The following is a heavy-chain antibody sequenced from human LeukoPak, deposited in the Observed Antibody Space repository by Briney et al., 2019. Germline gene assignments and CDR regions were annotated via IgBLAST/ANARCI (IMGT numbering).Heavy chain of an antibody. D-gene: IGHD3-3*01. CDR1: GFTFSSYG. CDR2: ISGSGGST. Sequence: GGSLRFSCAASGFTFSSYGMSWVRQAPGKGLEWGLAISGSGGSTYYADSVKGRFTISRDKSKNTLYLQMNSLRAEDTAVYYCAKERLGSITIFGVAFDYWGQGTLVTVSS. J-gene: IGHJ4*02. V-gene: IGHV3-23*01. CDR3: AKERLGSITIFGVAFDY.